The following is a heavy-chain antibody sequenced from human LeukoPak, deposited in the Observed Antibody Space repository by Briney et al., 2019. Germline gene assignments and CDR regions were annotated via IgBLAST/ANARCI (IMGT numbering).Heavy chain of an antibody. V-gene: IGHV3-23*01. CDR1: GFTFSSYA. J-gene: IGHJ5*02. Sequence: GGSLRLSCAASGFTFSSYAMSWVRQAPGKGLEWVSAISGSGGSTYYADSVKGRFTFSRDNSKNTLYLQMNSLRAEDTAVYYCALTRGYSYGYNWFDPWGQGTLVTVSS. CDR3: ALTRGYSYGYNWFDP. D-gene: IGHD5-18*01. CDR2: ISGSGGST.